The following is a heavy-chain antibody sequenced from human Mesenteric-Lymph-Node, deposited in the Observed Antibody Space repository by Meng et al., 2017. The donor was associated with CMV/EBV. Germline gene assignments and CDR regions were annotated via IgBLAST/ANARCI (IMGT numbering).Heavy chain of an antibody. D-gene: IGHD1-26*01. CDR1: GGTFSSYA. Sequence: SVKVSCKASGGTFSSYAISWVRQAPGQGLEWMGGIIPILGTANYAQKFQGRVTITTDESTSTAYMELSSLRSEDTAVYYCARGPLSYSGSYSYFDYWGQGTLVTVSS. J-gene: IGHJ4*02. CDR3: ARGPLSYSGSYSYFDY. CDR2: IIPILGTA. V-gene: IGHV1-69*05.